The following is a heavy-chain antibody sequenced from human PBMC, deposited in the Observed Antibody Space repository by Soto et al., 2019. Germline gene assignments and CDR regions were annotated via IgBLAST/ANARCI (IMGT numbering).Heavy chain of an antibody. Sequence: PSETLSLTCTVSGGSISYYWSWIRQPPGKGLEWIGYIYYSGSTNYNSSLKSRVTISLDTSKNQFSLNLRSVTAADTAVYYCARRPCSSAACHFDYWGQGTLVTVSS. CDR3: ARRPCSSAACHFDY. CDR2: IYYSGST. V-gene: IGHV4-59*08. J-gene: IGHJ4*02. CDR1: GGSISYY. D-gene: IGHD2-2*01.